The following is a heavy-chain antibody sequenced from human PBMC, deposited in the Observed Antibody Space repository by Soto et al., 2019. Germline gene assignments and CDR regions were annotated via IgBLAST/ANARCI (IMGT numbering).Heavy chain of an antibody. CDR3: ARSDSSGYYGVRGYYGMDV. CDR1: GGTFSSYA. Sequence: QVQLVQSGAEVKKPGSSVKVSCKASGGTFSSYAISWVRQAPGQGLEWMGGIIPIFGTANYAQKFQGRVTITADESTSTAYMELSSLRSEDTAVYYCARSDSSGYYGVRGYYGMDVWGQGTTVTVSS. D-gene: IGHD3-22*01. CDR2: IIPIFGTA. V-gene: IGHV1-69*01. J-gene: IGHJ6*02.